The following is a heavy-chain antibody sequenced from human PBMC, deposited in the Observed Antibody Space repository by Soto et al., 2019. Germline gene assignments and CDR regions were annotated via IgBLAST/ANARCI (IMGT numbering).Heavy chain of an antibody. V-gene: IGHV1-8*01. CDR1: GYTFTSYD. D-gene: IGHD3-3*01. CDR3: ARSRNKLWSGYYLSY. CDR2: MNPNSGNT. J-gene: IGHJ4*02. Sequence: QVQLVQSGAEVKKPGASVKVSCKASGYTFTSYDINWVRQATGQGLEWMGWMNPNSGNTGYAQKFQGRVTMTRNTSVSTAYMEVSSLRSEDKAVYYCARSRNKLWSGYYLSYWGQGTLVTVSS.